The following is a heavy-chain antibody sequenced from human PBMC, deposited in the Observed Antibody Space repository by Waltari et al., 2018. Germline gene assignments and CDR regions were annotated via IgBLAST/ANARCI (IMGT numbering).Heavy chain of an antibody. J-gene: IGHJ4*02. Sequence: VQLVESGGGSVQPGGSLSLICPASGSVLGCHWMHWLRQVAGKGLLWVSHIDGDGRDGRSPDYADSVKGRFTISRDNAKNTVYLQMNSLRVEDTAVYYCARDTPGDGIDYWGQGTLVTVST. D-gene: IGHD7-27*01. V-gene: IGHV3-74*01. CDR3: ARDTPGDGIDY. CDR2: IDGDGRDGRSP. CDR1: GSVLGCHW.